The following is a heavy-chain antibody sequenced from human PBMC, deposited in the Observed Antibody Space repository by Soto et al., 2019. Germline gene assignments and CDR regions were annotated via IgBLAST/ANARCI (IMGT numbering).Heavy chain of an antibody. Sequence: SETLSLTCTVSGGSISSSSYYWGWIRQPPGKGLEWIGYIYYSGSTNYNPSLKSRVTISVDTSKNQFSLKLSSVTAADTAVYYCARDRVATIFGVVIIGEFDPWGQGTLVTVSS. J-gene: IGHJ5*02. D-gene: IGHD3-3*01. CDR1: GGSISSSSYY. V-gene: IGHV4-61*01. CDR2: IYYSGST. CDR3: ARDRVATIFGVVIIGEFDP.